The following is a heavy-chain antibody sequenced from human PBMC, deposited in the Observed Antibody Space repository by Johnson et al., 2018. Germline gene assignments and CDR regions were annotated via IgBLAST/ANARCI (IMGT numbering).Heavy chain of an antibody. D-gene: IGHD2-15*01. V-gene: IGHV3-33*05. CDR2: ISFDGSNK. J-gene: IGHJ1*01. Sequence: QVQLQESGGGVVQPGRSLRLSCAESGFTFSKYGMHWVRQAPGKGLEWVAVISFDGSNKYYADSVKGRFTISRDNSKNTLYLQMNSLGAEDRAVYYWARDDGRGAEYLQHWGQGTQVTVSA. CDR1: GFTFSKYG. CDR3: ARDDGRGAEYLQH.